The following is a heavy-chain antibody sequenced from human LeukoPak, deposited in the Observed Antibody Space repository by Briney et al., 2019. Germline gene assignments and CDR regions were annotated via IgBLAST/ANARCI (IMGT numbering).Heavy chain of an antibody. V-gene: IGHV4-31*03. Sequence: SETLSLTCTVSGGSISSGGYYWSWIRQHPGKGLEWIGYIYYSGSTYYNPSPKSRVTISVDTSKHQFSLKLSSVTAADTAVYYCARDFSRSVAGTPYNWFDPWGQGTLVTVSS. D-gene: IGHD6-19*01. CDR1: GGSISSGGYY. J-gene: IGHJ5*02. CDR3: ARDFSRSVAGTPYNWFDP. CDR2: IYYSGST.